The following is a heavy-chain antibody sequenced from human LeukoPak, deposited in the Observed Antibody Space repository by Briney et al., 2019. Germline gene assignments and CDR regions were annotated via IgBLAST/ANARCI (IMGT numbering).Heavy chain of an antibody. Sequence: SQTLSLTCALSAHXLSSNSAAWNWLRQTPSRGLEWLGRTYYRSRWYNQYALSVKSRITINPDTSKNQSSLQLNSVAREDTAVDYCARVTEKQYLPFDSWGQGTLVTVSS. CDR2: TYYRSRWYN. V-gene: IGHV6-1*01. CDR3: ARVTEKQYLPFDS. CDR1: AHXLSSNSAA. D-gene: IGHD2/OR15-2a*01. J-gene: IGHJ4*02.